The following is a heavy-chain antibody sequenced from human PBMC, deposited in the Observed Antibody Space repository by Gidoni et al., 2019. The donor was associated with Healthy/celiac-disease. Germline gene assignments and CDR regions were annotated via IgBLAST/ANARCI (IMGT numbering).Heavy chain of an antibody. CDR2: TSYRSKGYN. Sequence: QVQLQQSGPGLVKPSQTLSLTCAISGASVPRNSAAWTWIRQSPSRGLEWLGRTSYRSKGYNYYAVSVKSRITINPDTSKNQFSLQLNSVTPEDTAVYYCARDGYGGNPDAFDIWGQGTMVTVSS. D-gene: IGHD4-17*01. J-gene: IGHJ3*02. CDR3: ARDGYGGNPDAFDI. CDR1: GASVPRNSAA. V-gene: IGHV6-1*01.